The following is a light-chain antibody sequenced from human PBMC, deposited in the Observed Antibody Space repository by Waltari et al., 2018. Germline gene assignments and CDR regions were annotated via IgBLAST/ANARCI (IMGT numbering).Light chain of an antibody. CDR3: CSYAGSSIVV. CDR2: EVS. V-gene: IGLV2-23*02. CDR1: SRTVGSYNL. J-gene: IGLJ2*01. Sequence: QSALTQPASVSGSPGQSITISCTGTSRTVGSYNLFSWYQQHPGKAPKLMIYEVSKRPSGVSNRFSGSKSGNTASLTISGLQAEDEADYYCCSYAGSSIVVFGGGTKLTVL.